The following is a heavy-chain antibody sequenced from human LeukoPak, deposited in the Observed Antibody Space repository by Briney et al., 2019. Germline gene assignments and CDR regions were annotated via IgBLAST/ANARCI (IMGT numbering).Heavy chain of an antibody. Sequence: GASVEVSCKASGYTFTSYDINWVRQATGQGLEWMGWMNPNSGNTGYAQKFQGRVTMTRNTSISTAYMELSSLRSEDTAVYYCARDSDILTGYAFDIWGQGTMVTVSS. D-gene: IGHD3-9*01. CDR1: GYTFTSYD. CDR2: MNPNSGNT. V-gene: IGHV1-8*01. J-gene: IGHJ3*02. CDR3: ARDSDILTGYAFDI.